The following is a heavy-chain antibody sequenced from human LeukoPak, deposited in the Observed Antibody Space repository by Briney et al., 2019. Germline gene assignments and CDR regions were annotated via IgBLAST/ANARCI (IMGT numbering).Heavy chain of an antibody. J-gene: IGHJ4*02. V-gene: IGHV1-2*04. CDR3: ARSGMYSSSWYWDY. CDR1: GYTFTGYY. CDR2: INPNSGGT. Sequence: ASVKVSCKASGYTFTGYYMHWVRQAPGQGLEWMGWINPNSGGTNYAQKFQGWDTMTRDTSISTAYMELSGLRSDDTAVYYCARSGMYSSSWYWDYWGQGTLVTVSS. D-gene: IGHD6-13*01.